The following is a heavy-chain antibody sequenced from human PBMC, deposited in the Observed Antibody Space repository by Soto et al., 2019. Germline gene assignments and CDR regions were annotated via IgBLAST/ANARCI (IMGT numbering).Heavy chain of an antibody. CDR2: IIPVFGTA. V-gene: IGHV1-69*01. J-gene: IGHJ5*01. Sequence: QVQLVQSGAEVKKPGSSVKVSCKASGGVFRNYAINWVRQAPGQGLEWMGGIIPVFGTADYPQKFQGRVTITADESTTTAYMELTSLKTEDTAVYFCARDRWGSYSFESWGQGTLGTVAS. CDR1: GGVFRNYA. CDR3: ARDRWGSYSFES. D-gene: IGHD1-26*01.